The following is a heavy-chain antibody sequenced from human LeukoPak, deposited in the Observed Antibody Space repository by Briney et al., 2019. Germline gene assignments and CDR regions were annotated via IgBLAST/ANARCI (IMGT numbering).Heavy chain of an antibody. CDR1: GGSISSGGYY. CDR3: ARDAGVRLPRTVVTVGHWFDP. Sequence: SQTLSLTCTVSGGSISSGGYYWSWIRQHPGKGLEWIGYIYYSGSTYYNPSLKSRVTISVDTSKNQFSLKLSSVTAADTAVYYCARDAGVRLPRTVVTVGHWFDPWGQGTLVTVSS. J-gene: IGHJ5*02. D-gene: IGHD4-23*01. CDR2: IYYSGST. V-gene: IGHV4-31*03.